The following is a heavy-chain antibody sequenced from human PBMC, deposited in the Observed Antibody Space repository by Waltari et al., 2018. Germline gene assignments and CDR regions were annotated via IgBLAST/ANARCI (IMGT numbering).Heavy chain of an antibody. CDR1: GGSISSYY. D-gene: IGHD1-1*01. V-gene: IGHV4-59*01. CDR3: ARDTGTLFDY. CDR2: IYYSGST. J-gene: IGHJ4*02. Sequence: QVQLQESGPGLVKPSETLSLTCTVSGGSISSYYWSWIRQPPGKGLEWIGYIYYSGSTNYNPSLKSRVTISVDTSKNQFSLKLSSVTAADTAVYYCARDTGTLFDYWGQGTLVTVSS.